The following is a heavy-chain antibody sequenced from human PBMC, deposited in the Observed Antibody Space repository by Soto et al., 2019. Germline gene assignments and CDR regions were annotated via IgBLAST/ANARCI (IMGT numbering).Heavy chain of an antibody. CDR2: INHSGST. CDR1: GGSFSGYY. Sequence: SETLSLTCAVYGGSFSGYYWSWIRQPPGKGLEWIGEINHSGSTNYNPSLKSRVTISVDTSKNQFSLKLSSVTAADTAVYYCARDPRHCSSTSCYLRPYYYYYMDVWGKGTTVTVSS. V-gene: IGHV4-34*01. CDR3: ARDPRHCSSTSCYLRPYYYYYMDV. D-gene: IGHD2-2*01. J-gene: IGHJ6*03.